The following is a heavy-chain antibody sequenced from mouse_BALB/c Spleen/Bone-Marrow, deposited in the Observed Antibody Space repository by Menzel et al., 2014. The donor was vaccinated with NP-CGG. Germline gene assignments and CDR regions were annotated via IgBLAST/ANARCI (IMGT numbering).Heavy chain of an antibody. Sequence: QVQLQQSGAELAKPGASVKMSCKASGYTFTNYWMHWVKQRPGQGLEWIGYINPSTGYTEYNQKFKDKATLSADKSSSTAYMQLSSLTSEDSAVYYCARGYQRILAYWGQGTPVTVSA. J-gene: IGHJ3*01. CDR3: ARGYQRILAY. CDR1: GYTFTNYW. CDR2: INPSTGYT. V-gene: IGHV1-7*01.